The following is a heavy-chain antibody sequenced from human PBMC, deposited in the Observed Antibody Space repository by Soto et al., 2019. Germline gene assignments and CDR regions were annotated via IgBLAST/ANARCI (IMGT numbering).Heavy chain of an antibody. CDR2: ISAGGST. J-gene: IGHJ4*02. CDR1: GFTISNYA. V-gene: IGHV3-23*01. Sequence: EVQLLESGGGLVQPGGSLRLSCAASGFTISNYAMTWVRQAPTRGLEWVSSISAGGSTYFADSVKGRFTISRDNSKNTLYPQLNSLRVDDTAVYYCATPVEGGEIDHWRQGTLVTVS. D-gene: IGHD2-15*01. CDR3: ATPVEGGEIDH.